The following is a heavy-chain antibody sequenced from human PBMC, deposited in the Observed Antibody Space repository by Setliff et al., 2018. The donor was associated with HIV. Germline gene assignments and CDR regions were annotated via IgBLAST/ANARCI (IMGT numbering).Heavy chain of an antibody. CDR1: GYSISSGYY. Sequence: SETLSLTCGVSGYSISSGYYWGWIRQSPGKGLEYIGDVSYSGATMYTNYNPSLESRVTVSEDTSRHQFSLKLTSVTADDTGIYYCARGPPFAYWGQGLLVTVS. CDR2: VSYSGATMYT. CDR3: ARGPPFAY. V-gene: IGHV4-38-2*01. J-gene: IGHJ4*02.